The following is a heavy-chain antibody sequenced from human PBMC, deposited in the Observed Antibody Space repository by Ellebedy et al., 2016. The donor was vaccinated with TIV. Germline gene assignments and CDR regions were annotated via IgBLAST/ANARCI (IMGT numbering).Heavy chain of an antibody. D-gene: IGHD2-2*01. CDR2: IYYSGST. V-gene: IGHV4-59*01. J-gene: IGHJ6*03. Sequence: SETLSLXXTVSGGSISSYYWSWIRQPPGKGLEWIGYIYYSGSTNYNPSLKSRVTISVDTSKNQFSLKLSSVTAADTAVYYCARGYCSSTSCWGEYYYYYYMDVWGKGTTVTVSS. CDR1: GGSISSYY. CDR3: ARGYCSSTSCWGEYYYYYYMDV.